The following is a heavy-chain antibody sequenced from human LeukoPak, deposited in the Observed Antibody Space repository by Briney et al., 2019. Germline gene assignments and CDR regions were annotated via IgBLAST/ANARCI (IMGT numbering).Heavy chain of an antibody. CDR2: FHTSGST. D-gene: IGHD3-10*01. CDR1: GGSISSGSYY. V-gene: IGHV4-61*02. J-gene: IGHJ4*02. Sequence: SQTLSLTCTVSGGSISSGSYYWSWIRQPAGKGLEWIGRFHTSGSTDYNPSLKSRVSISVDTSKNHLSLKLSSVTAADTAVYYCARGGVSDFDYWGQGTLVTVSS. CDR3: ARGGVSDFDY.